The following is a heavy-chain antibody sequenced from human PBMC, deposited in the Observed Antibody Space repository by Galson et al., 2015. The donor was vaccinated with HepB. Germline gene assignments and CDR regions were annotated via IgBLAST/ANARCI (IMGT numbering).Heavy chain of an antibody. V-gene: IGHV1-69*13. Sequence: SVKVSCKASGGTFSSYAISWVRQAPGQGLEWMGGIIPIFGTTNYAQKFQGRVTITADESTSTAYMELSSLRSEDTAVYYCASTDRVFDFWSGYCGNGELNWFDPWGPGTLVTGSS. CDR1: GGTFSSYA. J-gene: IGHJ5*02. CDR2: IIPIFGTT. CDR3: ASTDRVFDFWSGYCGNGELNWFDP. D-gene: IGHD3-3*01.